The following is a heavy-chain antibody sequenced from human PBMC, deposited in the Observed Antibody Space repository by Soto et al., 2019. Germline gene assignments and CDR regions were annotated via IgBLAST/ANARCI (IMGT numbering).Heavy chain of an antibody. V-gene: IGHV3-30*18. D-gene: IGHD3-9*01. CDR3: AKVFDWVGQYYYYGMDV. CDR2: ISYDGSNK. J-gene: IGHJ6*02. CDR1: GFTFSSYG. Sequence: GGSLRLSCAASGFTFSSYGMHWVRQAPGKGLEWVAVISYDGSNKYYADSVKGRFTISRDNSKNTLYLQMNSLRAEDTAVYYCAKVFDWVGQYYYYGMDVWGQGTTVTVSS.